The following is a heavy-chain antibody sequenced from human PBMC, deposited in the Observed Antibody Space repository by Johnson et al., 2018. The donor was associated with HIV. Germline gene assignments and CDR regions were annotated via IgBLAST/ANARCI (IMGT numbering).Heavy chain of an antibody. D-gene: IGHD5-18*01. J-gene: IGHJ3*02. CDR3: TTYTTMVTMYVEIKGGAFDI. CDR1: GFTFSNYG. Sequence: QVQLVESGGGLIQPGGSLRLSCAASGFTFSNYGMHWVHQAPGKGLEWVAVISYDGGNKYYADSVKGRFTISRDNSKNTLYLQMNSLKTEDTAVYYCTTYTTMVTMYVEIKGGAFDIWGQGTMVTVSS. CDR2: ISYDGGNK. V-gene: IGHV3-30*03.